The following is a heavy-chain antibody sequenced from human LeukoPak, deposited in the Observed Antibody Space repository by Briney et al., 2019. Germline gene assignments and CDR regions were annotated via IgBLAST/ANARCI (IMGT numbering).Heavy chain of an antibody. Sequence: GGSLRLSCAASGFTFSSYAMSWVRQAPGKGLEWVSVISASGDSIYYAGSTYYADSVKGRFTISRDNSKNTLYLQMSSLRAEDTAVYYCTTLSDAIAAAGTRNYWGQGTLVTVSS. CDR2: ISASGDSIYYAGST. D-gene: IGHD6-13*01. V-gene: IGHV3-23*01. CDR1: GFTFSSYA. J-gene: IGHJ4*02. CDR3: TTLSDAIAAAGTRNY.